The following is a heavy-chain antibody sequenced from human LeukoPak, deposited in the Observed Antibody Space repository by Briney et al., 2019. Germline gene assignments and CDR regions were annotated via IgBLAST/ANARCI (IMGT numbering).Heavy chain of an antibody. J-gene: IGHJ4*02. CDR3: AKEGDRSLDY. D-gene: IGHD1-14*01. Sequence: GGSLRLSCVASDFNFRSNWMDWVRQPPGNGLEWVDNIKGDGSEKNYVDSVKGRFSISRDNAKNSLYREMNSLRAEDTGVYYCAKEGDRSLDYWGQGALVTVSS. CDR1: DFNFRSNW. CDR2: IKGDGSEK. V-gene: IGHV3-7*04.